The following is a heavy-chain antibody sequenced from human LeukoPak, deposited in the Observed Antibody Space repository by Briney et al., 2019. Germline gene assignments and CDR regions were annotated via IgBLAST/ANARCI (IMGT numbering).Heavy chain of an antibody. CDR3: AKGVYYYDSSGYYYTYYFDY. D-gene: IGHD3-22*01. Sequence: GGSLRLSCAASGFTFSSYAMSWVRQAPGKGLEWVSAISGSGGSTYYADSVKGRFTISRDNSKNTLYLQMNSLRAEDTAVYYCAKGVYYYDSSGYYYTYYFDYWGQGTLVTVSP. V-gene: IGHV3-23*01. CDR2: ISGSGGST. J-gene: IGHJ4*02. CDR1: GFTFSSYA.